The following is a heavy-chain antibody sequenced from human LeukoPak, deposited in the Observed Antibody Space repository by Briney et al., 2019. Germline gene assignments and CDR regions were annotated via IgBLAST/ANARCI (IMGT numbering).Heavy chain of an antibody. CDR2: INHSGST. V-gene: IGHV4-34*01. J-gene: IGHJ6*02. Sequence: TPSETLSLTCAVYGGSFSGYYWSWIRQPPGKGLEWIGEINHSGSTNYNPSLKSRVTISVDTSKNQFSLKLSSVTAADTAVYYCARARGYGSGSYPFRYYYYGMDVWGQGTTVTVSS. D-gene: IGHD3-10*01. CDR1: GGSFSGYY. CDR3: ARARGYGSGSYPFRYYYYGMDV.